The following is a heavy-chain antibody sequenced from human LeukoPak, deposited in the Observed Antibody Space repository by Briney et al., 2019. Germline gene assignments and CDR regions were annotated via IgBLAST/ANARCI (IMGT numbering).Heavy chain of an antibody. CDR3: ARGVGTMVRGVPQLDYYGMDV. D-gene: IGHD3-10*01. V-gene: IGHV4-31*03. J-gene: IGHJ6*02. CDR1: GGSISSGGYY. CDR2: IYYSGST. Sequence: SETLSLTCTVSGGSISSGGYYWSWIRQHPGKGLEWIGCIYYSGSTYYNPSLKSRVTISVDTSKNQFSLKLSSVTAADTAVYYCARGVGTMVRGVPQLDYYGMDVWGQGTTVTVSS.